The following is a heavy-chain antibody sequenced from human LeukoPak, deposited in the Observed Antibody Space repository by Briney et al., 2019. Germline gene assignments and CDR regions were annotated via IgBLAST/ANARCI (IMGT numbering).Heavy chain of an antibody. Sequence: ASVTVSCTASGYTFTGYYLHWVRQAPGQGLEWMGWINPNSGGTNYAQKFQGRVTMTRDTSISTAYMELSRLRSDDTAVYYRAREGVTAIYYFDYWGQGTLVTVSS. CDR1: GYTFTGYY. J-gene: IGHJ4*02. CDR3: AREGVTAIYYFDY. CDR2: INPNSGGT. D-gene: IGHD2-21*02. V-gene: IGHV1-2*02.